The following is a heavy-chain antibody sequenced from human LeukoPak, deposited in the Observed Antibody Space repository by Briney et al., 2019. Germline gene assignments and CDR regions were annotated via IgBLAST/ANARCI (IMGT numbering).Heavy chain of an antibody. Sequence: SETLSLTCAVYGGSFSGYYWSWIRQPPGKGLEWIGEINHSGSTNYNPSLKSRVTISVDTSKNQFSLKLSSVTAADTAVYSCARGNRITLFGVVIRFPFDYWGQGALVTVSS. CDR1: GGSFSGYY. CDR2: INHSGST. D-gene: IGHD3-3*01. V-gene: IGHV4-34*01. CDR3: ARGNRITLFGVVIRFPFDY. J-gene: IGHJ4*02.